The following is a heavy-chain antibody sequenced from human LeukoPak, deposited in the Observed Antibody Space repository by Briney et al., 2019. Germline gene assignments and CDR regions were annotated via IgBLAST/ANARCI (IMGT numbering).Heavy chain of an antibody. Sequence: SETLSLTCTVSGGSISSGSYYWSWIRQPAGKGLEWIGRIYTSGSTNYNPSLKSRVTISVDTSKNQFSLKLSSVTAADTAVYYCARESYDILTGYYGAGAFDIWGQGTMVTVSS. CDR3: ARESYDILTGYYGAGAFDI. CDR1: GGSISSGSYY. J-gene: IGHJ3*02. CDR2: IYTSGST. D-gene: IGHD3-9*01. V-gene: IGHV4-61*02.